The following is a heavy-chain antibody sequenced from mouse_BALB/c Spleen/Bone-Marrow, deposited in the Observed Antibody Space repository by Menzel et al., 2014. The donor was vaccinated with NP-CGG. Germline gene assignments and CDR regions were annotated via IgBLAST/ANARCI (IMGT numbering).Heavy chain of an antibody. D-gene: IGHD1-1*01. V-gene: IGHV1-20*02. J-gene: IGHJ1*01. CDR1: GYSFTGYF. Sequence: EVKLVESGPELVKPGASVKISCKASGYSFTGYFMNWVMQSHGKSLEWIGRINPYNGDTFYNQKFKGKATLTVDKSSSTAHMELRSLASEDSAVDYCARVTTDWYFDVWGAGTTVTVSS. CDR2: INPYNGDT. CDR3: ARVTTDWYFDV.